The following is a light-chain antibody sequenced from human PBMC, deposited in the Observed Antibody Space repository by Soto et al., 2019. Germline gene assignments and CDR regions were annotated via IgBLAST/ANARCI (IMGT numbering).Light chain of an antibody. CDR2: DVT. CDR3: NSYTSSSTYV. CDR1: SSDVGGYNY. J-gene: IGLJ1*01. V-gene: IGLV2-14*03. Sequence: QSVLTQPASVSGSPGQSITISCTGTSSDVGGYNYVYWYQQHPGKVPKLMIYDVTNRPSGVSNRFSGSKSGNTASLTISGLQAEDEADYYCNSYTSSSTYVFGTGIKVTVL.